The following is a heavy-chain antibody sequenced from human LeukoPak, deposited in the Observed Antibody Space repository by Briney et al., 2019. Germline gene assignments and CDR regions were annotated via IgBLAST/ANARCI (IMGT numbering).Heavy chain of an antibody. CDR1: GFTLSSYW. D-gene: IGHD1-26*01. CDR2: IKQDGREK. CDR3: ARDRGSEWELLKGAFDI. J-gene: IGHJ3*02. V-gene: IGHV3-7*01. Sequence: GGSLRLSCAASGFTLSSYWMSWVRQAPGKGLEWVANIKQDGREKYFVASLKGRFTISRYNTQNPRYPQMNSLRAEDTAVYYSARDRGSEWELLKGAFDIWGQGTMVTVSS.